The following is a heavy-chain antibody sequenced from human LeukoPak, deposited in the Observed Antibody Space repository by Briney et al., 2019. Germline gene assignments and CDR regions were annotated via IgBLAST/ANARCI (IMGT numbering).Heavy chain of an antibody. CDR3: XXXXXXXSSTSCYDLWFDP. D-gene: IGHD2-2*01. V-gene: IGHV3-20*01. J-gene: IGHJ5*02. CDR2: INWNGGST. Sequence: SLXXXCAASGFTFDDYGMSWVRQAPGKGLEWVSGINWNGGSTVYADSVKGRFTISRDNAKNSLYMQMNSLRAEDTALYHXXXXXXXXSSTSCYDLWFDPWGQGTLVTVSS. CDR1: GFTFDDYG.